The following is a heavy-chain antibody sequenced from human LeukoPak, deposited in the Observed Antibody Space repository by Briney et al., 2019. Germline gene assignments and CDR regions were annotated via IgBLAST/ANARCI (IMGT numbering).Heavy chain of an antibody. J-gene: IGHJ4*02. V-gene: IGHV3-23*01. D-gene: IGHD3-16*02. CDR3: GKVGGGELSGAYFGY. Sequence: GGSLRLSCAASGFTFSSYAMSWVRQAPGKGLEWVSAISGSGGSTYYADSVKGRFTISRDNSKNTLYLQMNSLRAEDTAVYYCGKVGGGELSGAYFGYWGQGTLVTVS. CDR2: ISGSGGST. CDR1: GFTFSSYA.